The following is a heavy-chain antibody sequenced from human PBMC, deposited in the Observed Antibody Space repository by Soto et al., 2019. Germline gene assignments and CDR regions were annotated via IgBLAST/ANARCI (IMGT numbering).Heavy chain of an antibody. CDR1: GIFFEDYA. Sequence: PGGSLRLSCAASGIFFEDYAMHWVRQAPGKGLEWFSGISWNSGNIGYADSAKGRFTISRDNAKNSLYLQMHSLRTEDTAFYFCAKDMRSSQCGSYAAELWGQGTLVTVSS. CDR2: ISWNSGNI. V-gene: IGHV3-9*01. J-gene: IGHJ4*02. CDR3: AKDMRSSQCGSYAAEL. D-gene: IGHD3-16*01.